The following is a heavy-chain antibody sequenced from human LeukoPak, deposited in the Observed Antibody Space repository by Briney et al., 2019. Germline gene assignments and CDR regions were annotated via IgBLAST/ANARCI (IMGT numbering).Heavy chain of an antibody. Sequence: GRSLRLSCAASGFTFSDYYMNWIRQAPGKGLEWVSYISGSSSYIYYADSVKGRFTISRDNAKNSLYLQMNSLRAEDTAVYYCARAETTVTRPHWFDPWGQGTLVTVSS. J-gene: IGHJ5*02. CDR1: GFTFSDYY. CDR2: ISGSSSYI. CDR3: ARAETTVTRPHWFDP. V-gene: IGHV3-11*04. D-gene: IGHD4-17*01.